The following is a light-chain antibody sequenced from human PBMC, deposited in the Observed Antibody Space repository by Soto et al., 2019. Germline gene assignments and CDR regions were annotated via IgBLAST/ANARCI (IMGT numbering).Light chain of an antibody. CDR2: AAS. Sequence: EIVMTQSPGTLSVSPGERATLSCRASQDIGTNLAWYQQRPGQAPRLLIYAASSRATDIPARFTGRGSGTEFTLTISSLQSEDFAVYFCQQYNNWPLYTFGQGTKREI. CDR1: QDIGTN. V-gene: IGKV3-15*01. CDR3: QQYNNWPLYT. J-gene: IGKJ2*01.